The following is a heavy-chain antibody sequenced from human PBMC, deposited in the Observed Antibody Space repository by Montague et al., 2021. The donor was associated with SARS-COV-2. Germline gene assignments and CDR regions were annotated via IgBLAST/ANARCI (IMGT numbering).Heavy chain of an antibody. Sequence: VKPTQTLTLTCTFSGLSLSTPNVGVAWIRQPPGKALEWLAVIYSNGDKRYSPSLQRRLTITKDTSRNQVVVSLTNVDPLDTATYYCAHLIRYYDIFTGIPFDDWGQGTQVTVSS. CDR3: AHLIRYYDIFTGIPFDD. CDR2: IYSNGDK. J-gene: IGHJ4*02. V-gene: IGHV2-5*01. CDR1: GLSLSTPNVG. D-gene: IGHD3-9*01.